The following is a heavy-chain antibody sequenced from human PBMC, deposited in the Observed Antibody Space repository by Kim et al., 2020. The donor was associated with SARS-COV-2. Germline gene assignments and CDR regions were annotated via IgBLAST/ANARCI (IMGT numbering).Heavy chain of an antibody. Sequence: SETLSLTCTVSGGSISSGGYYWSWIRQHPGKGLEWIGYIYYSGSTYYNPSLKRRVTISVDTSKNQFSLKLSSVTAADTAVYYCARAGAGRITIFGVVIESFDYWGQGTLVTVSS. CDR1: GGSISSGGYY. CDR2: IYYSGST. J-gene: IGHJ4*02. CDR3: ARAGAGRITIFGVVIESFDY. D-gene: IGHD3-3*01. V-gene: IGHV4-31*03.